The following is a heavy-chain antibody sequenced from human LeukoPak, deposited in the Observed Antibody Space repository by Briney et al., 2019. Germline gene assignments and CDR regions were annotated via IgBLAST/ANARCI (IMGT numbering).Heavy chain of an antibody. CDR3: ARIYYDFWSGTAPPYYMDV. D-gene: IGHD3-3*01. CDR1: GGSISSSSYY. V-gene: IGHV4-39*07. Sequence: SETLSLTCTVSGGSISSSSYYWGWIRQPPGKGLEWIGSIYYSGSTYYNPSLKSRVTISVDTSKNQFSLKLSSVTAADTAVYYCARIYYDFWSGTAPPYYMDVWGKGTMVTVSS. J-gene: IGHJ6*03. CDR2: IYYSGST.